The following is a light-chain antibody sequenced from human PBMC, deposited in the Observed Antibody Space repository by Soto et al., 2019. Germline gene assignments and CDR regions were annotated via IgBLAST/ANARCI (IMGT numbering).Light chain of an antibody. CDR2: EGS. V-gene: IGLV2-23*01. CDR3: CSYAGCTTLM. Sequence: QSVLTQPASVSGSPGQSITISCTGTSSDVGSYNLVSWYQQYPGKAPKLMIYEGSQRPSGVSHRFSGSKSGNTASLTISGLQAEDEADYYCCSYAGCTTLMFGGGTQLTVL. J-gene: IGLJ3*02. CDR1: SSDVGSYNL.